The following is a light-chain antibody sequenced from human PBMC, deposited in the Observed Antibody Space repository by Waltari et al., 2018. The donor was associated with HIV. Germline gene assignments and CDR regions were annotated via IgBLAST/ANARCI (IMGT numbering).Light chain of an antibody. V-gene: IGKV1-5*03. CDR2: KTS. Sequence: DIQMTQSPSTLSASVGDRVTITCRASQNISSWLAWYHHKPGKAPKLLIYKTSDLQSGVPSRFGGSGSGTEFTLTISSLHPDDFATYYCQQYNSHPVTFGQGTKLQIK. J-gene: IGKJ2*01. CDR3: QQYNSHPVT. CDR1: QNISSW.